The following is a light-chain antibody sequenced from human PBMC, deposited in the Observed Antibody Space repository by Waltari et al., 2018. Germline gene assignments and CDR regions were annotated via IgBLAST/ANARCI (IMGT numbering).Light chain of an antibody. CDR1: RAIRHY. Sequence: DIQLTQSPSFLSASVGDRVTLTCRASRAIRHYLAWYQQTSGKAPKLLIFAASTLRSGVPSRFSGSGSGTEFTLTISSLQPEDLATYYCQQPPGTFGGGTKVEIK. CDR2: AAS. J-gene: IGKJ4*01. V-gene: IGKV1-9*01. CDR3: QQPPGT.